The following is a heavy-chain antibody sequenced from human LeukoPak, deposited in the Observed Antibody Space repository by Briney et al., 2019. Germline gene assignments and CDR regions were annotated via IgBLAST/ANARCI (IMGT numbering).Heavy chain of an antibody. CDR2: IYYSGNT. D-gene: IGHD2-15*01. CDR1: GVSISRSNSY. V-gene: IGHV4-39*01. Sequence: KPSETLSLTCTVSGVSISRSNSYWGWLREPPGKGLEWIGSIYYSGNTYYNASLKSQVSISIDTSKNQFSLKLTSVTAADTAVYYCARVPAALYYIDYWGQGNLVTVSS. CDR3: ARVPAALYYIDY. J-gene: IGHJ4*02.